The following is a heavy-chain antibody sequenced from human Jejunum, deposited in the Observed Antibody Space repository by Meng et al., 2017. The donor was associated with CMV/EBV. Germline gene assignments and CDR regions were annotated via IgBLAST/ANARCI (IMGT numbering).Heavy chain of an antibody. J-gene: IGHJ4*02. D-gene: IGHD6-13*01. CDR2: VSGRGGST. Sequence: VCTFGSYAMSWVRQAPGKGLAWVSTVSGRGGSTFYAHSVKGRFTVSRDNSKNTLYLQMNSLRAEDTAVYYCAKEEGYTRPHYFDYWGQGTLVTVSS. V-gene: IGHV3-23*01. CDR1: VCTFGSYA. CDR3: AKEEGYTRPHYFDY.